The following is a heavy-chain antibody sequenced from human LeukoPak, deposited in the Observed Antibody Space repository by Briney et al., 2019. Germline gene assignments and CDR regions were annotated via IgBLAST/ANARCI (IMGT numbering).Heavy chain of an antibody. Sequence: GGSLRLSCAASGFSFSTYWMHWVRQAPGKGLEWVSRINSDGSSTTYADSVKGRFTISRDNAKSMLYLQMNGLRAEDTAVYYCARSEYNFDYWGQGTLVTVSS. CDR2: INSDGSST. D-gene: IGHD1-1*01. CDR3: ARSEYNFDY. V-gene: IGHV3-74*01. J-gene: IGHJ4*02. CDR1: GFSFSTYW.